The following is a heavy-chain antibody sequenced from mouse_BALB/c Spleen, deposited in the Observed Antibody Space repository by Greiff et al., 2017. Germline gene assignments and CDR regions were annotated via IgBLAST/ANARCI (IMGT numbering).Heavy chain of an antibody. Sequence: EVKLVESGGGLVQPGGSLKLSCAASGFTFSSYTMSWVRQTPEKRLEWVAYISNGGGSTYYPDTVKGRFTISRDNGKNTLYLQMSSLKSEDTAMYYCARQDYGSSRWFAYWGQGTLVTVSA. CDR2: ISNGGGST. CDR1: GFTFSSYT. CDR3: ARQDYGSSRWFAY. D-gene: IGHD1-1*01. J-gene: IGHJ3*01. V-gene: IGHV5-12-2*01.